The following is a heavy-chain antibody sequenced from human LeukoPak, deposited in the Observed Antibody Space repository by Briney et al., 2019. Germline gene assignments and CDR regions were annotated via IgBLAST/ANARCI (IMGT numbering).Heavy chain of an antibody. D-gene: IGHD4-17*01. CDR1: GGSISSYY. CDR3: ARDYGDFPAYYFDY. Sequence: SETLSLTCTVSGGSISSYYWSWIRQPPGKGLEWIGYIYYSGSTNYNPSLKSRVTMSMDTSMNQFSLKLRSVTAADTAVYYCARDYGDFPAYYFDYWGQGTLVTVSS. CDR2: IYYSGST. V-gene: IGHV4-59*12. J-gene: IGHJ4*02.